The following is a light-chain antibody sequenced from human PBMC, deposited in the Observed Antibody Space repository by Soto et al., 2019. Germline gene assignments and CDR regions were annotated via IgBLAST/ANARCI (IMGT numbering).Light chain of an antibody. Sequence: QSVLIQPPSVSGSPGQSVTISCTGSSSDVGSYVYVSWCQQHPGTVPKVMICSVNARPSGVPDRFSGSKSGNTASLTISGLQAEDEADYYCSSYTSSSLYVFGTGTKLTVL. CDR2: SVN. J-gene: IGLJ1*01. CDR3: SSYTSSSLYV. V-gene: IGLV2-18*02. CDR1: SSDVGSYVY.